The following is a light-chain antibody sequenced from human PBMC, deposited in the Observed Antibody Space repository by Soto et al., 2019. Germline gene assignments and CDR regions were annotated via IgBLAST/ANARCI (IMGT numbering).Light chain of an antibody. CDR3: SSYTSSSTVL. CDR2: EVT. Sequence: QSALTQPASVSGSPGQSITISCTGTSSDVGGYNSVSWYQHHPGKAPKLMIFEVTNRPSGVSNRFSGSKSGNTASLTISGLQAEDEADYYCSSYTSSSTVLFGGGTQLTVL. J-gene: IGLJ2*01. V-gene: IGLV2-14*01. CDR1: SSDVGGYNS.